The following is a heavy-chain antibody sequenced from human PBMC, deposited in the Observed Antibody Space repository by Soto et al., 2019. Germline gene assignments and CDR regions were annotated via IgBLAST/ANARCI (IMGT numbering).Heavy chain of an antibody. CDR1: GDSVSSNTAS. CDR2: TYFRSKWYN. CDR3: AKGDNLGPKTGYAFDP. D-gene: IGHD5-12*01. Sequence: QTLSLTCAIPGDSVSSNTASWNWIRQSPSRGLEWLGRTYFRSKWYNDYAVSVKSRIIINPDTSNNQFSLQLNSVTPEDTAVYFCAKGDNLGPKTGYAFDPWGQGIMVTVSS. V-gene: IGHV6-1*01. J-gene: IGHJ5*02.